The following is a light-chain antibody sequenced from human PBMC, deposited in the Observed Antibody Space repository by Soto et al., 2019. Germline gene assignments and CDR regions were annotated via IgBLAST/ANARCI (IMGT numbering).Light chain of an antibody. Sequence: EIQLTQSPATLSLSPGERATLSCRASQSVSSYLAWYQQKPGQAPRLLIYDASNRATGIPARFSGSGSGTDFTLTISSLEPEDLAVYYCQQRSNWPRTFGPGTKVDIK. CDR2: DAS. CDR1: QSVSSY. V-gene: IGKV3-11*01. CDR3: QQRSNWPRT. J-gene: IGKJ3*01.